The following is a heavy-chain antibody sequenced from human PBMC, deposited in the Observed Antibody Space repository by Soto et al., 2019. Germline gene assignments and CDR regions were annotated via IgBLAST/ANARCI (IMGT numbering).Heavy chain of an antibody. Sequence: ASVKVSCKASDDTFAGYGITWVRQAPGQGLEWMGWISVNNGNTNYAQKFQGRVTMTTDTSTNTAYMELWTLRSDDTAAYYCARAFSYGSYWYFDLWGRGTLVTVSS. J-gene: IGHJ2*01. CDR1: DDTFAGYG. D-gene: IGHD5-18*01. CDR3: ARAFSYGSYWYFDL. CDR2: ISVNNGNT. V-gene: IGHV1-18*01.